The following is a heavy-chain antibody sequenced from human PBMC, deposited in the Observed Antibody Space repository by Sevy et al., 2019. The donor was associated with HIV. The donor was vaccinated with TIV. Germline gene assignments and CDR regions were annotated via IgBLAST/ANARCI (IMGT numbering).Heavy chain of an antibody. CDR1: GFIFSNAW. Sequence: GGSLRLSCAASGFIFSNAWMSWVRQAPGKGLEWLGRIKSKTDGGTTVYAAAVKGKFTISRDDSKNTLYLQMNSLNTEDTALYYCTTGGEGGLECWGQGTLVTVSS. CDR3: TTGGEGGLEC. CDR2: IKSKTDGGTT. D-gene: IGHD3-3*01. V-gene: IGHV3-15*05. J-gene: IGHJ4*02.